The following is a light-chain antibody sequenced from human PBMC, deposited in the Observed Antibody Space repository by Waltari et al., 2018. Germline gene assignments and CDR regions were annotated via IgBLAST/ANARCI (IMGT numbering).Light chain of an antibody. CDR3: QAWDSSTSHVV. Sequence: SYDLTHPHSAPSSPGQTASNPCSRVQFGVLYACWYQQKPGQSPVLVIYQDTKRPSGIPERFSGSNSGNTATLTISGTQAMDEADYYCQAWDSSTSHVVFGGGTKLTVL. J-gene: IGLJ2*01. V-gene: IGLV3-1*01. CDR1: QFGVLY. CDR2: QDT.